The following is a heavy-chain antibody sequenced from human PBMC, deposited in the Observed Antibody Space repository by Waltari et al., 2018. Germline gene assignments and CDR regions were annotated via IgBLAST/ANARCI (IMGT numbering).Heavy chain of an antibody. CDR3: ARGAAAGKGANWFDP. CDR1: GYTFPSYD. Sequence: QVQLVQSGAEVKKPGASVKVSCKASGYTFPSYDLNWVRQATGQGVEWMGWMNPNSGNTGYAQKFQDRVIMTTNTSISTAYMELSSLRSEDTAVYYCARGAAAGKGANWFDPWGQGTLVIVSS. J-gene: IGHJ5*02. D-gene: IGHD6-13*01. CDR2: MNPNSGNT. V-gene: IGHV1-8*01.